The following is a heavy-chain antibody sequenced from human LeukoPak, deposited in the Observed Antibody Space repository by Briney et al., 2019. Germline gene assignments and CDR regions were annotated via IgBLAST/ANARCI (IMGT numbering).Heavy chain of an antibody. CDR1: LYILTRYS. CDR2: VNPNTVGT. CDR3: VIIGYIINFGN. D-gene: IGHD5-24*01. J-gene: IGHJ4*02. Sequence: ESSEKVSRKASLYILTRYSICRVRQAPRDPLEWMGWVNPNTVGTNYLQTFHGRDTMSRDTCHTTAHLELSRLRSDDTAVYYAVIIGYIINFGNWGQGTL. V-gene: IGHV1-2*02.